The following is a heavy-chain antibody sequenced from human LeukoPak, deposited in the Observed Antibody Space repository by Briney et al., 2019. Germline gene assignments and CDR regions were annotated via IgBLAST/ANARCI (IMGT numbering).Heavy chain of an antibody. Sequence: SGTLSLTCAVSGGSISSSNWRSWVRQPPGKGLEWIGEIYHSGSTNYNPSLKGRVTISVDKSKNQFSLKLSSVTAADTAVYYCARGSWWELLGGDYWGQGILVTVSS. D-gene: IGHD1-26*01. CDR2: IYHSGST. CDR3: ARGSWWELLGGDY. J-gene: IGHJ4*02. CDR1: GGSISSSNW. V-gene: IGHV4-4*02.